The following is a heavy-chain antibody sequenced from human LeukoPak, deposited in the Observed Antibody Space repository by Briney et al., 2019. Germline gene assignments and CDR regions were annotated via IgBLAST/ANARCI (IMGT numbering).Heavy chain of an antibody. V-gene: IGHV3-21*06. CDR1: GFSFSSYS. Sequence: GGSLRLSCAASGFSFSSYSFNWVRQAPGKGLEGVSSINTVSSYIYYADSLKGRFTISRDNAKNSVYLQMDSLRAEDSAVYYCARLRRNTDSSGFFYYYDYWGQGTLVTVSS. J-gene: IGHJ4*02. CDR2: INTVSSYI. D-gene: IGHD3-22*01. CDR3: ARLRRNTDSSGFFYYYDY.